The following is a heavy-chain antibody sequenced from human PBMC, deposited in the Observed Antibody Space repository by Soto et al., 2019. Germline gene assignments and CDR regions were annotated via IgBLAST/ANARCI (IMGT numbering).Heavy chain of an antibody. Sequence: SDSLSLTCTVSGGSISSYYWSWIRQPPGKGLEWIGYIYYSGSTNYNPSLKSRVTISVDTSKNQFSLKLSSVTAADTAVYYCARGGNNHYYHTIREYYFDYWGQGTLVTVSS. J-gene: IGHJ4*02. V-gene: IGHV4-59*07. CDR1: GGSISSYY. CDR2: IYYSGST. D-gene: IGHD3-22*01. CDR3: ARGGNNHYYHTIREYYFDY.